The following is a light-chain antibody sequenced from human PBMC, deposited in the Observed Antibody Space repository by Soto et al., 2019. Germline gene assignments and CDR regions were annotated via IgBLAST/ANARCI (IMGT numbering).Light chain of an antibody. CDR2: DVS. J-gene: IGLJ2*01. CDR1: SSDVGGYNY. Sequence: QSALTQPASVSGAPGQSITISFTGTSSDVGGYNYVSWYQQHPGKAPKLMIYDVSNRPSGVSNRFSGSKSGNTASLTISGLQAEDEADYYFSAYTRVSTVGFGGGTQLTVL. CDR3: SAYTRVSTVG. V-gene: IGLV2-14*01.